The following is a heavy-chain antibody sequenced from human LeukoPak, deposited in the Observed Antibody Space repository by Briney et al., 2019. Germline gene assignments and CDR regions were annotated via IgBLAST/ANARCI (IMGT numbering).Heavy chain of an antibody. Sequence: PGGSLRLSCAASGFNFNRDWMIWVRQAPGKGLEWVANIKQDGSLKYYMDSVKGRFTISRDNAKNSLYLQMNSLRAEDTAVYYCERDESPSDRSGYYDAFDIWGRGTMVTVSS. D-gene: IGHD3-22*01. J-gene: IGHJ3*02. V-gene: IGHV3-7*01. CDR1: GFNFNRDW. CDR2: IKQDGSLK. CDR3: ERDESPSDRSGYYDAFDI.